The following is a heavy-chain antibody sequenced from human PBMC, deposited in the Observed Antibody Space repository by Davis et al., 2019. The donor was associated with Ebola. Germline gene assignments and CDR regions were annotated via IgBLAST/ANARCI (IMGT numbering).Heavy chain of an antibody. D-gene: IGHD6-19*01. J-gene: IGHJ1*01. Sequence: SETLSLTCTVSGGSVSSYYWGWIRQPPGKGLEWIGSIYYSGSTYYNPSLKSRVTISVDTSKNQFSLKLSSVTAADTAVYYCARRGIAVAGTGYFQHWGQGTLVTVSS. V-gene: IGHV4-39*01. CDR2: IYYSGST. CDR3: ARRGIAVAGTGYFQH. CDR1: GGSVSSYY.